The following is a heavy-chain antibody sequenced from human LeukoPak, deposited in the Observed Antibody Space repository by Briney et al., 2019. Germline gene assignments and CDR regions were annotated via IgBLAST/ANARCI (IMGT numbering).Heavy chain of an antibody. J-gene: IGHJ4*02. CDR2: IKSKTDGGTT. CDR1: GFTFSSYA. Sequence: GRSLRLSCAASGFTFSSYAMHWVRQAPGKGLKWVGRIKSKTDGGTTDYAAPVKGRFTISRDDSKNTLYLQMNSLKTEDTAVYYCTTDLLTPGYFDYWGQGTLVTVSS. V-gene: IGHV3-15*01. D-gene: IGHD3-10*01. CDR3: TTDLLTPGYFDY.